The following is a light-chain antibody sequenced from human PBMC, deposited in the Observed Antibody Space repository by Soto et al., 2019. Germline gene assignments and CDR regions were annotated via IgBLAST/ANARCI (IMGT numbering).Light chain of an antibody. CDR3: QQYNNWPLVT. V-gene: IGKV3-15*01. CDR2: GAS. CDR1: QSISTY. J-gene: IGKJ4*01. Sequence: IVMTQSPATLSVSPGERATLSCRASQSISTYLAWYQQKPGQAPRLLIFGASTRATGIPARFSGSGSGSEFTLTISSLQSEDFGVYSCQQYNNWPLVTFGGGTKVEIK.